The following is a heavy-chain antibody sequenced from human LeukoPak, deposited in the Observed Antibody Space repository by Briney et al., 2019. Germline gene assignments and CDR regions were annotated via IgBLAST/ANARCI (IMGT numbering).Heavy chain of an antibody. CDR2: INHSGST. CDR1: GGSFSDYY. Sequence: SETLSLTCAVYGGSFSDYYWSWIRQPPGKGLEWIGEINHSGSTNYNPSLKSRVIISADTSKNQFSLKLSSVTAADTAVYYRARVRAAAGTGGRYFDYWGQGTLVTVSS. D-gene: IGHD6-13*01. J-gene: IGHJ4*02. V-gene: IGHV4-34*01. CDR3: ARVRAAAGTGGRYFDY.